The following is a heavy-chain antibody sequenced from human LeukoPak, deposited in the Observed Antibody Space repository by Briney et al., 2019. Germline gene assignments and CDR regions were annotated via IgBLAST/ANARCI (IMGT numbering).Heavy chain of an antibody. Sequence: GGSLRLSCAASVFTFSTYSMSWVRQAPGKGLEWVSAINHSGGSTYYADSVKGRFTIFRDNSKNTLYLQINSLRAEDTAVYYCAKVGRDYGDFFYFDYWGQGTLVTVSS. CDR3: AKVGRDYGDFFYFDY. V-gene: IGHV3-23*01. D-gene: IGHD4-17*01. CDR1: VFTFSTYS. CDR2: INHSGGST. J-gene: IGHJ4*02.